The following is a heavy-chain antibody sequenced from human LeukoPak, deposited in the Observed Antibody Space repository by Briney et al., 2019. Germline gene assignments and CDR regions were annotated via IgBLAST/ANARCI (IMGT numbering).Heavy chain of an antibody. V-gene: IGHV1-2*02. CDR1: GYTFTSYY. Sequence: GAAVKVSCKASGYTFTSYYMHWVRQAPGQGLEWMGWINPNSGGTNYAQKFQGRVTMTRDTSISTAYMELSRLRSDDTAVYYCAREESYSSSSAIDYWGQGTLVTVSS. CDR3: AREESYSSSSAIDY. CDR2: INPNSGGT. J-gene: IGHJ4*02. D-gene: IGHD6-6*01.